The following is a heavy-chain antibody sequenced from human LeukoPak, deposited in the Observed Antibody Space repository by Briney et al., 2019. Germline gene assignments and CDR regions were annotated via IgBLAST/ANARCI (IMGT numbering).Heavy chain of an antibody. D-gene: IGHD6-13*01. CDR3: ARSGSYSSSWYTGGYFDY. Sequence: SETLSLTRTVSGGSISSYYWSWIRQPPGKGLEWIGYIYYSGSTNYNPSLKSRVTISVDTSKNQFSLKLSSVTAADTAVYYCARSGSYSSSWYTGGYFDYWGQGTLVTVSS. CDR2: IYYSGST. CDR1: GGSISSYY. J-gene: IGHJ4*02. V-gene: IGHV4-59*01.